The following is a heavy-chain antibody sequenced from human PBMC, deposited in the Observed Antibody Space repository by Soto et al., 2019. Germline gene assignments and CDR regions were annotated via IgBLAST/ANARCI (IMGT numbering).Heavy chain of an antibody. CDR1: GFTFSSYA. CDR3: ARDLLSSIAVWWFDP. Sequence: PGGSLRLSCAASGFTFSSYAMHWVRQAPGKGLEWVAVISYDGSNKYYADSVKGRFTISRDNSKNTLYLQMNSLRAEDTAVYYCARDLLSSIAVWWFDPWGQGTLVTVSS. CDR2: ISYDGSNK. D-gene: IGHD6-6*01. V-gene: IGHV3-30-3*01. J-gene: IGHJ5*02.